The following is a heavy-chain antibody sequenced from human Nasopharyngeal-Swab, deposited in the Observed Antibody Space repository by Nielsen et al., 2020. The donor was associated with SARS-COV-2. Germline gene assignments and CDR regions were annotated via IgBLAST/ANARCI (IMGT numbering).Heavy chain of an antibody. CDR3: ARVKYDSSGRYYSGSDY. V-gene: IGHV3-53*01. J-gene: IGHJ4*02. D-gene: IGHD3-22*01. Sequence: ETLSLTCTVSGGSISSSSYYWGWVRQAPGKGLEWVSGLIETGVDTYYAESVKGRFTVSRDNAKNTLYLQMTSLRAEDTAVYYCARVKYDSSGRYYSGSDYWGQGTLVTVSS. CDR2: LIETGVDT. CDR1: GGSISSSSYY.